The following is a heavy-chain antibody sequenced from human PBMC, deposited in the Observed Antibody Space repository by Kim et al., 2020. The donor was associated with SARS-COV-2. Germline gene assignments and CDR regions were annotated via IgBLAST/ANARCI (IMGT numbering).Heavy chain of an antibody. J-gene: IGHJ6*02. Sequence: SETLSLTCAVYGGSFSDYYWSWIRQPPGKGLEWIGEITHIGSTNYNPSLKSRVTISVDTSKNQFSLKLSSVNAADTAVYFCARATATRVWFGAPRGVWG. CDR2: ITHIGST. CDR3: ARATATRVWFGAPRGV. CDR1: GGSFSDYY. V-gene: IGHV4-34*01. D-gene: IGHD3-10*01.